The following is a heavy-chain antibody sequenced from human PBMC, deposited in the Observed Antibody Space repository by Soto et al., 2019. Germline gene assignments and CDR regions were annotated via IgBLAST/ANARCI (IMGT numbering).Heavy chain of an antibody. J-gene: IGHJ6*02. Sequence: PGDSLKISCKASGYSFTNYWIGWVRQMPGKGLEWVGIIYPGDSDARYSPSFQGQVTISVDKSINTAYLQWSSLKASDTAMYYCASGPMVSFSCYYGMDVWGQGTTVTVSS. CDR1: GYSFTNYW. CDR2: IYPGDSDA. D-gene: IGHD5-18*01. CDR3: ASGPMVSFSCYYGMDV. V-gene: IGHV5-51*01.